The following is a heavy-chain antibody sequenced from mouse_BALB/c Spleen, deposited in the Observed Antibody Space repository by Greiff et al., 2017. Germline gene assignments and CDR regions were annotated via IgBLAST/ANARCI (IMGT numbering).Heavy chain of an antibody. Sequence: VQLQQSGAELMKPGASVKISCKATGYTFSSYWIEWVKQRPGHGLEWIGEILPGSGSTNYNEKFKGKATFTADTSSNTAYMQLSSLTSEDSAVYYCARLDGNYGYYAMDYWGQGTSVTVSS. J-gene: IGHJ4*01. CDR3: ARLDGNYGYYAMDY. CDR1: GYTFSSYW. V-gene: IGHV1-9*01. D-gene: IGHD2-1*01. CDR2: ILPGSGST.